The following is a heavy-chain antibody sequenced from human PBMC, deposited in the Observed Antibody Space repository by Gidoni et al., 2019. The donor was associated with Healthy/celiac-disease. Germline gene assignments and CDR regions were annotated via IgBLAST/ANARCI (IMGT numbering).Heavy chain of an antibody. CDR3: ARPERHYYYYGMDV. CDR2: ISSSSSYT. J-gene: IGHJ6*02. Sequence: QVQLVEPGGGLVKPGGSLRISCAASGFTFSDYYLSWIRQAPGKGLEWVSYISSSSSYTNYADSVKGRFTISRDNAKNSLYLQMNSLRAEDTAVYYCARPERHYYYYGMDVWGQGTTVTVSS. CDR1: GFTFSDYY. V-gene: IGHV3-11*05.